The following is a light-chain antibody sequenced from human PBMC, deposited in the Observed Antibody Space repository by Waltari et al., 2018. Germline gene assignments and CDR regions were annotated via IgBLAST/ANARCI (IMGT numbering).Light chain of an antibody. J-gene: IGKJ5*01. V-gene: IGKV3-11*01. CDR1: QSISTY. CDR3: QQRRDWPIT. CDR2: DAS. Sequence: EIVLTQSPVTLSFSPGARATLSCRASQSISTYLAWYQQKPGQAPRLLIYDASNRAAGIPARFSGSGSGTDFTLTISSLEPEDFAVYYCQQRRDWPITFGQGTRLDIK.